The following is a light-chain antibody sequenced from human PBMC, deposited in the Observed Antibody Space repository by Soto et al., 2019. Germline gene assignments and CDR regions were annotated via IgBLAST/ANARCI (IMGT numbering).Light chain of an antibody. J-gene: IGKJ4*01. CDR2: DAS. Sequence: ETVLTQSPATLSLSPGERATLSCRASQSVSTYLAWYQQKPGQAPRLLIYDASNRATGIPARFSGSGSGTDFTLTISSLEPEDFALYYCQQRSNWLTFGGGTKVEI. CDR1: QSVSTY. CDR3: QQRSNWLT. V-gene: IGKV3-11*01.